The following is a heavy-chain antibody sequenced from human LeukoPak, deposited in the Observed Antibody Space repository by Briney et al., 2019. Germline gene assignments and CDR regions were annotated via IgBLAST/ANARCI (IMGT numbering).Heavy chain of an antibody. J-gene: IGHJ4*02. CDR2: IYYGRTT. D-gene: IGHD4/OR15-4a*01. V-gene: IGHV4-39*01. CDR1: GDSISSSSHH. CDR3: VRHDGRGGATMGALDS. Sequence: PSETLSLTCTVSGDSISSSSHHWGWIRQSPGKGLEWIGSIYYGRTTYYNPSLNNRVPISVVTSKNQFSLQLNSMSAADTAVYYCVRHDGRGGATMGALDSWGQGSLVTVSS.